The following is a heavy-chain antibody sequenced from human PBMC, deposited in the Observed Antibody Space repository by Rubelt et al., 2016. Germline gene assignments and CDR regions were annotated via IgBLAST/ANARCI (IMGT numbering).Heavy chain of an antibody. Sequence: AASGFTFDDYTMHWVRQAPGKGLEWVSLISWDGGSTYYADTVKGRSTISRDNSKNSMYLQMNSLGTEDTALYYCAKGVGSSGYYHFDYWGQGTLVTVSS. CDR1: GFTFDDYT. J-gene: IGHJ4*02. D-gene: IGHD3-22*01. V-gene: IGHV3-43*01. CDR2: ISWDGGST. CDR3: AKGVGSSGYYHFDY.